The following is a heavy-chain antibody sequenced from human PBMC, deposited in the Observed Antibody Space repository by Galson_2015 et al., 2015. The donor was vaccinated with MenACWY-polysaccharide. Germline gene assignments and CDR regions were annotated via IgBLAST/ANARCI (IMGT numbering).Heavy chain of an antibody. CDR1: GFTFDDYA. Sequence: SLRLSCATSGFTFDDYAMHWVRHAPGKGLEWVSGISWNRGSIDYADSVKGRFTFSRDNAKNSLYLQMNSLRAEDTALYYCAKDIYSRRYNYYDMDDWGQGTTVTVSS. CDR3: AKDIYSRRYNYYDMDD. CDR2: ISWNRGSI. V-gene: IGHV3-9*01. J-gene: IGHJ6*02. D-gene: IGHD3-22*01.